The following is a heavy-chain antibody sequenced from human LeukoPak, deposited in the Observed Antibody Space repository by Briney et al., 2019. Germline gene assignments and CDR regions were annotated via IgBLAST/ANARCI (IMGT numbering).Heavy chain of an antibody. V-gene: IGHV5-51*01. CDR1: GYSFTSYW. CDR3: ARSQVTAGYQDAFDI. D-gene: IGHD5-18*01. J-gene: IGHJ3*02. Sequence: GESLKISRKGSGYSFTSYWIGWVRQMPGKGLEWMGIIYPGDSDTRYSPSFQGQVTISADKSISTAYLQWSSLKASDTAMYYCARSQVTAGYQDAFDIWGQGTMVTVSS. CDR2: IYPGDSDT.